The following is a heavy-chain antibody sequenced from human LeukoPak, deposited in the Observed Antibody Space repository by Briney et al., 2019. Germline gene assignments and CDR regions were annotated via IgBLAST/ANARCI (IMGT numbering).Heavy chain of an antibody. Sequence: GASVKVSCKASGYTFTGYYMHWVRQAPGQGLEWMGWINPNSGGTNYAQKFQGRVTMTRDTSISTAYMELSRLRSDDTAVYYCARGWELLYVGGHFDYWGQGTLVTVSS. D-gene: IGHD1-26*01. V-gene: IGHV1-2*02. CDR3: ARGWELLYVGGHFDY. CDR1: GYTFTGYY. J-gene: IGHJ4*02. CDR2: INPNSGGT.